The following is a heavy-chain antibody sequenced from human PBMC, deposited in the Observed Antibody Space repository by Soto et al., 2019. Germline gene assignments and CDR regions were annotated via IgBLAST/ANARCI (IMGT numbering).Heavy chain of an antibody. J-gene: IGHJ4*02. Sequence: QVQLVESGGGVVQPGRSLRLSCVVSGFIFSSYGIHWVRQAPGKGLEWVAVISNDGKQKYYADSVKGRFTISRDNSKKKWYLQMNRRRAEDTAVYYCARDPPERCRGGGCYDYWGQGTLVTVSS. CDR1: GFIFSSYG. V-gene: IGHV3-30*03. CDR2: ISNDGKQK. D-gene: IGHD2-15*01. CDR3: ARDPPERCRGGGCYDY.